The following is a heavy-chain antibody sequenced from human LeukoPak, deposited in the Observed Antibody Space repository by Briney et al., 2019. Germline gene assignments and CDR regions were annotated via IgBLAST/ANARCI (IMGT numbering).Heavy chain of an antibody. CDR1: GFTFSTYW. Sequence: GGSLRLSCAASGFTFSTYWMHWVRQAPGKGLVWVSRINGDGSSSTYADSVKGRFTISRDNAKNTLYLQINSLRTEDTAVYYCTRNPGMDVWGQGTTVTVSS. J-gene: IGHJ6*02. V-gene: IGHV3-74*01. CDR3: TRNPGMDV. CDR2: INGDGSSS.